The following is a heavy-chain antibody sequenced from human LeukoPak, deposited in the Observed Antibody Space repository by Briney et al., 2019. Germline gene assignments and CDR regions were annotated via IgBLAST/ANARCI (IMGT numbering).Heavy chain of an antibody. J-gene: IGHJ6*03. Sequence: SETLSLTCAVYVGSFSGYYWTWIRQPPGKGLEWIGEINHSGATDYNPSLKSRITISVDTSKNQFSLKLSSVTAADTAVYYCARDKWAAAMGRDSYYYYYMDVWGKGTTVTISS. CDR3: ARDKWAAAMGRDSYYYYYMDV. CDR1: VGSFSGYY. D-gene: IGHD2-2*01. CDR2: INHSGAT. V-gene: IGHV4-34*01.